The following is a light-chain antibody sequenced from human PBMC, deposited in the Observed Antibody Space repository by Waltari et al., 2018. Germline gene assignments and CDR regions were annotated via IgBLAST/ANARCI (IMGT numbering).Light chain of an antibody. J-gene: IGKJ1*01. V-gene: IGKV3-20*01. Sequence: EIVLKKSPGSLSLSRGERATLSSGGRRGASNSLAWYQQKPGQAPRLLIYGASSRATGIPDRFSGSGFGTDFTLTISRLEPEDFAVYYCQQYDSLVATFGQGTKVEI. CDR3: QQYDSLVAT. CDR1: RGASNS. CDR2: GAS.